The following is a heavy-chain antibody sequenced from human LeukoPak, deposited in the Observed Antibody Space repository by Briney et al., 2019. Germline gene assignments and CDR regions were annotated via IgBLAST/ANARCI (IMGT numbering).Heavy chain of an antibody. CDR2: ISDDGRHN. Sequence: PGGSLRLSCAASGFTFSTYAINWVRQAPGKGLEWVAVISDDGRHNYYADSVKGRFTISRDNSKSTLYLQLNSLRDDDSAAYFCARVYLERLTAGYFDHWGQGTQVTVSP. D-gene: IGHD2-8*01. CDR3: ARVYLERLTAGYFDH. CDR1: GFTFSTYA. V-gene: IGHV3-30*04. J-gene: IGHJ4*02.